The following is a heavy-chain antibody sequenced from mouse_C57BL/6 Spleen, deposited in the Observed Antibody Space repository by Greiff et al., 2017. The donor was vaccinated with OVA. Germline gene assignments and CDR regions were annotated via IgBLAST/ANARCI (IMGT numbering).Heavy chain of an antibody. Sequence: QVQLQQPGAELVKPGASVKLSCKASGYTFTSYWMQWVKQRPGQGLEWIGEIDPSDSYTNYNQKFKGKATLTVDTSSSTAYMQLSSLTSEDSAVYYCARSTSTLMDYWGQGTSVTVSS. CDR2: IDPSDSYT. J-gene: IGHJ4*01. V-gene: IGHV1-50*01. CDR1: GYTFTSYW. CDR3: ARSTSTLMDY. D-gene: IGHD5-5*01.